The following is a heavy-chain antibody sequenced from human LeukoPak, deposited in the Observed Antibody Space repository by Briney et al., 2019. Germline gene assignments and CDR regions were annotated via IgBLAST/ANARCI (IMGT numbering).Heavy chain of an antibody. CDR2: ISAYNGNT. J-gene: IGHJ4*02. Sequence: ASVKVSCKASGYTFTSYGISWVRQAPGQGLVWMGWISAYNGNTNYAQKLQGRVTMTTDTSTSTAYMELRSLRSDDTAVYYCARERHKLGATDLFDYWGQGTLVTVSS. D-gene: IGHD1-26*01. V-gene: IGHV1-18*01. CDR1: GYTFTSYG. CDR3: ARERHKLGATDLFDY.